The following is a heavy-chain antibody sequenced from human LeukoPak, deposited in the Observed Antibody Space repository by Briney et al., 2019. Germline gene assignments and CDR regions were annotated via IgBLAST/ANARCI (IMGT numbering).Heavy chain of an antibody. V-gene: IGHV4-34*01. CDR1: GGSFSGYY. CDR2: INHSGST. D-gene: IGHD3-16*01. Sequence: PSETLSLTCAVYGGSFSGYYWSWIRQPPGKGLEWIGEINHSGSTNYNPSLKSRVTISVDTSKNQFSLKLSSVTAADTAVYYCARNFRGADYWGQGTLVTVSS. J-gene: IGHJ4*02. CDR3: ARNFRGADY.